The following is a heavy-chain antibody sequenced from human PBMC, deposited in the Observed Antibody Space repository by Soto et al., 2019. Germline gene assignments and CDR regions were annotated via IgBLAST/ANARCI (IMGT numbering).Heavy chain of an antibody. J-gene: IGHJ4*02. CDR1: GFTFDDYA. CDR2: ISWNSGSI. CDR3: AKDIQRYFDWLPTGGFDY. D-gene: IGHD3-9*01. Sequence: GGSLRLSCAASGFTFDDYAMHWVRQAPGKGLEWVSGISWNSGSIGYADSVKGRFTISRDNAKNSLYLQMNSLRAEDTALYYCAKDIQRYFDWLPTGGFDYWGQGTLVTVSS. V-gene: IGHV3-9*01.